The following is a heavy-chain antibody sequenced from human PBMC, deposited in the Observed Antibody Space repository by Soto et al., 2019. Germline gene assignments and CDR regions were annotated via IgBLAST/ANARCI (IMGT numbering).Heavy chain of an antibody. Sequence: ASVKVSCKASGGTFRSYAISWVRQPPGQGLEWMGGIIPIFGTANYAQKFQGRVTITEDESTRTASMELSSLRSEDTAVYYSARGLSMTVVVLPYYYGMDVWGQGTTVTVS. CDR2: IIPIFGTA. CDR3: ARGLSMTVVVLPYYYGMDV. J-gene: IGHJ6*02. D-gene: IGHD3-22*01. CDR1: GGTFRSYA. V-gene: IGHV1-69*13.